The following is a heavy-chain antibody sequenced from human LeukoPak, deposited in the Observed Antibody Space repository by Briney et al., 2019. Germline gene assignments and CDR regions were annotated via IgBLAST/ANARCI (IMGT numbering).Heavy chain of an antibody. CDR3: AREGGSYYDWVY. V-gene: IGHV4-39*07. Sequence: PSETLSLTCTVSGGSISSSSYYWGWIRQPPGKGLEWIGSIYYSGSTYYNPSLKSRVTISVDTSKNQFSLKLSSVTAADTAVYYCAREGGSYYDWVYWGQGTLVTVSS. D-gene: IGHD1-26*01. CDR2: IYYSGST. J-gene: IGHJ4*02. CDR1: GGSISSSSYY.